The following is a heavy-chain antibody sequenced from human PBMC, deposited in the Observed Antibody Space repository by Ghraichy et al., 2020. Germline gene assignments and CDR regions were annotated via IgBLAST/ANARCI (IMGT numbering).Heavy chain of an antibody. CDR1: GGSISSYY. Sequence: SETLSLTCTVSGGSISSYYWSWIRQPPGKGLEWIGYIYYSGSTNYNPSLKSRVTISVDTSKNQFSLKLSSVTAADTAVYYCARDRLEISLGLGYYYGMDVWGQGTTVTVSS. J-gene: IGHJ6*02. CDR2: IYYSGST. CDR3: ARDRLEISLGLGYYYGMDV. D-gene: IGHD3-3*01. V-gene: IGHV4-59*01.